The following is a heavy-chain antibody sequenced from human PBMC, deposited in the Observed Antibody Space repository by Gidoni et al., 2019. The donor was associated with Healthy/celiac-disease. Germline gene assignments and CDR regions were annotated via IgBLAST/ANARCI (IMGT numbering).Heavy chain of an antibody. J-gene: IGHJ4*02. V-gene: IGHV4-30-4*01. CDR2: IYYSGST. Sequence: LEWIGYIYYSGSTYYNQSLKSRVTISVDTSKNQFSLKLSSVTAADTAVYYCARDPGSGSSPFDYWGQGTLVTVSS. D-gene: IGHD3-10*01. CDR3: ARDPGSGSSPFDY.